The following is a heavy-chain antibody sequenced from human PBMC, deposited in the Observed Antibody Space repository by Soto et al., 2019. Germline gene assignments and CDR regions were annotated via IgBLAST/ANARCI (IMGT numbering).Heavy chain of an antibody. J-gene: IGHJ6*02. CDR2: INPNSGGT. CDR1: GYTFTGYY. Sequence: ASVKVSCKASGYTFTGYYIHWVRQAPGQELEWMGWINPNSGGTNYAQKFQGWVTMTRDTPISTAYMELGRLRSDDTAVYYCAREPQWLGTYGMDFWGQGTTDLVSS. V-gene: IGHV1-2*04. CDR3: AREPQWLGTYGMDF. D-gene: IGHD6-19*01.